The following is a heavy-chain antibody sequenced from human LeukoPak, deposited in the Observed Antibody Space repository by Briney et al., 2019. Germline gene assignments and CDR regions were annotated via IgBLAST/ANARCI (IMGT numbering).Heavy chain of an antibody. V-gene: IGHV1-18*01. CDR3: ARDESRGPYYLDN. Sequence: SVTVSCMPSRCTLSRYCISWVRQVPGHALEGMGWISAYHGKTEYPQHPQGRVTLTTDTSTSPAYMEPRRLRSDDTAVYYCARDESRGPYYLDNWGQGTLVTVSS. CDR1: RCTLSRYC. J-gene: IGHJ4*02. CDR2: ISAYHGKT.